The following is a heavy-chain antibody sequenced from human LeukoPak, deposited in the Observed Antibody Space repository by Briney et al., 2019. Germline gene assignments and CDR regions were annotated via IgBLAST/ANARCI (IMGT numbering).Heavy chain of an antibody. Sequence: QTGGSLRLSCAASGFTFSSYWIHWVRQVPGKGLLWVSRINSDGSSTSYADSVKGRFTISRDNAKNTLYLQMNSLRAEDTAVYYCARATGSYYSIGYWGQGTLVTVSS. J-gene: IGHJ4*02. CDR1: GFTFSSYW. CDR2: INSDGSST. CDR3: ARATGSYYSIGY. D-gene: IGHD1-26*01. V-gene: IGHV3-74*01.